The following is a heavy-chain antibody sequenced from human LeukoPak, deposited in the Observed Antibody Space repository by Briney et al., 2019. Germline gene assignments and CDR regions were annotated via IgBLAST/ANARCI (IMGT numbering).Heavy chain of an antibody. CDR1: GGSISSYY. CDR2: IYYSGST. Sequence: SETLSLTCTVSGGSISSYYWSWIRQPPGKGLEWIGYIYYSGSTNYNPSLKSRVTIPVDTSKNQFSLKLSSVTAADTAVYYCARDRGGGISSWGQGTLVTVSS. J-gene: IGHJ4*02. V-gene: IGHV4-59*01. D-gene: IGHD2-15*01. CDR3: ARDRGGGISS.